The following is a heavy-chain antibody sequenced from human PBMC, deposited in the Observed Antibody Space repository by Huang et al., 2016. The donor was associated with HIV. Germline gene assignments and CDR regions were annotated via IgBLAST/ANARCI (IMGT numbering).Heavy chain of an antibody. CDR3: ARDSPLLGVVIVVVPTAPNAFDI. Sequence: QVQLVQSGVEVKKPGASVKVSCKASGYTFTSYGIRGVRQAPGKGFEWMEWISAYNGVTNYAQTVQGRVTMTTDTSTSTAYMELRSLRSDDTAVYYCARDSPLLGVVIVVVPTAPNAFDIWGQGTMVTVSS. D-gene: IGHD2-2*01. J-gene: IGHJ3*02. V-gene: IGHV1-18*01. CDR2: ISAYNGVT. CDR1: GYTFTSYG.